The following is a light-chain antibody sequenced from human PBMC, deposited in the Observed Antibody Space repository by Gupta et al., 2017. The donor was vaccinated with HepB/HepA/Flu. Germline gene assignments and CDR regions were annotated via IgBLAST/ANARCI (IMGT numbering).Light chain of an antibody. CDR2: AAF. CDR1: QSIRSY. CDR3: HCTDSNHVNT. Sequence: IQMTQSPSSLSPSVGDRVTITCRASQSIRSYLTWYPHKPGKVPKLLISAAFICPRGPPSRHRGTGSGSGATLTISIRQLEPFASSYCHCTDSNHVNTFGGGTRLEIK. J-gene: IGKJ4*01. V-gene: IGKV1-39*02.